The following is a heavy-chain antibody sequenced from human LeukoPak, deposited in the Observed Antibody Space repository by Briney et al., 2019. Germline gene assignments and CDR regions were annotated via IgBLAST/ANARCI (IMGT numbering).Heavy chain of an antibody. CDR3: ARQYDSSGHYYRY. J-gene: IGHJ4*02. CDR2: IYPGDSDT. Sequence: GESLKISCKGSGYSLTSYWIGWVRQMPGKGLEWMGIIYPGDSDTRYSPSFQGQVTISADKSISTAYLQWSSLKASDTAMYYCARQYDSSGHYYRYWGQATLVTVSS. CDR1: GYSLTSYW. V-gene: IGHV5-51*01. D-gene: IGHD3-22*01.